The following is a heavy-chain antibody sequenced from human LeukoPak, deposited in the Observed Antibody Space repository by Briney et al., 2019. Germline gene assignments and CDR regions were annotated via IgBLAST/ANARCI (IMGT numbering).Heavy chain of an antibody. J-gene: IGHJ4*02. Sequence: GGSLRLSCAASGFTFSSYWMSWVRQAPGKGLEWVANINQDGSEKYYVDSVKGRFTISRDNAKNSLYLQMNSLRAEDTAVYYCARDLSATPHENDYWGQGTLVTVSS. CDR1: GFTFSSYW. CDR3: ARDLSATPHENDY. V-gene: IGHV3-7*01. CDR2: INQDGSEK. D-gene: IGHD2-2*01.